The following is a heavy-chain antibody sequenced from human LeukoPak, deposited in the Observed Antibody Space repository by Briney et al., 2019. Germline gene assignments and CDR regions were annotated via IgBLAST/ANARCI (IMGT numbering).Heavy chain of an antibody. J-gene: IGHJ5*02. D-gene: IGHD3-3*01. CDR3: ARGRGAYYDFWSGYYSGWFDP. CDR2: INHSGST. CDR1: GGSFSGYY. V-gene: IGHV4-34*01. Sequence: TSETLSLTCAVYGGSFSGYYWSWIRQPPGKGLEWLGEINHSGSTNYNPSLKSRVTISVDTSKSQFSLKLSSVTAADTAVYYCARGRGAYYDFWSGYYSGWFDPWGQGTLVTVSS.